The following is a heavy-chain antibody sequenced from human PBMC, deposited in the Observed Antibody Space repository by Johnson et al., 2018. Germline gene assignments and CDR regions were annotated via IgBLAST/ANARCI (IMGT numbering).Heavy chain of an antibody. CDR2: IYYSGST. Sequence: QVQLQESGPGLVKPSETLSLTCTVSGGSISSYYWSWIRQPPGKGLEWIGYIYYSGSTNYNPSLKSRVTISVDTSKNQFSLKLSSVTAADTAVYYCAIGGNGAVDIWGQGTMVTVSS. CDR1: GGSISSYY. D-gene: IGHD4-23*01. CDR3: AIGGNGAVDI. J-gene: IGHJ3*02. V-gene: IGHV4-59*01.